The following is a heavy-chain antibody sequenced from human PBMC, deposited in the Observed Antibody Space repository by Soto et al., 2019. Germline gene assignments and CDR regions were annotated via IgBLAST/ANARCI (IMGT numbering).Heavy chain of an antibody. V-gene: IGHV1-18*01. D-gene: IGHD3-16*01. CDR1: GYTVTNFG. CDR3: ARGGTPIDY. J-gene: IGHJ4*02. Sequence: QVQLVQYGAEGKQPGDSVKVSCKTSGYTVTNFGLSWVRQAPVQGLEWMGWISAYNGNTNYAQNFQGRITMTTDTSTSTAYMAVRSLRSDDTAVYYCARGGTPIDYWCQGTLVTVSS. CDR2: ISAYNGNT.